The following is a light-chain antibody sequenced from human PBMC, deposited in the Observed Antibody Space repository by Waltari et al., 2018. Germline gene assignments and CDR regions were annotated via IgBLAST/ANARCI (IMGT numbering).Light chain of an antibody. Sequence: EIVMTQSPAPLSVSPGERATLSCRASQSVSSNLAWYQQKPGQAPRLLIYGASTRATGIPARFSGSGSGTEFTLTISSLQSEDFAVYYCQQYNNWPGFGGGTKVEIK. CDR3: QQYNNWPG. CDR1: QSVSSN. V-gene: IGKV3-15*01. J-gene: IGKJ4*01. CDR2: GAS.